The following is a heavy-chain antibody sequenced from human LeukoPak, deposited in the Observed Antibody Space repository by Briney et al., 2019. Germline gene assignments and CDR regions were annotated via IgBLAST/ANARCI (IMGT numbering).Heavy chain of an antibody. CDR1: GGSISSYY. D-gene: IGHD3-9*01. J-gene: IGHJ2*01. V-gene: IGHV4-59*01. CDR3: ARSGYDILTGYFESYWYFDL. Sequence: PSETLSLTCTVSGGSISSYYWSWIRQPPGKGLEWIGYIYYSGSTNYNPSLKSRVTISVDTSKNQFSLKLSSVTAADTAVYYCARSGYDILTGYFESYWYFDLWGRGTLVTVSS. CDR2: IYYSGST.